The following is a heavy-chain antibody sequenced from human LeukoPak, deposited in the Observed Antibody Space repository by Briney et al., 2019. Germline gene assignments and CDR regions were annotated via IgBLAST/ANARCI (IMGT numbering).Heavy chain of an antibody. D-gene: IGHD3-3*01. J-gene: IGHJ4*02. Sequence: GASVTVSCKASGYTFTDYYIHWVRQAPGQGLEWMGWISPNSGGTYYAQNFQDRVTMTRDTSITTAYMELSRLRSDDTAVYYCARRAPDFYGYDYWGQGTLVTVSS. CDR3: ARRAPDFYGYDY. CDR2: ISPNSGGT. V-gene: IGHV1-2*02. CDR1: GYTFTDYY.